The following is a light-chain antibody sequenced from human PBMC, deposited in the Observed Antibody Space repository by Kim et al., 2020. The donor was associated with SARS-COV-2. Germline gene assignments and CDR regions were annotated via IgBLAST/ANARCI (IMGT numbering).Light chain of an antibody. J-gene: IGLJ2*01. CDR1: SLRSCS. CDR3: NSRGSNDNVL. Sequence: ALGQTIRSTSQCASLRSCSATRDRQKPGQAPIVVIYGKNNRPSGIPDRFSGSSSGDTASLTITGTQAGDEADYYCNSRGSNDNVLFGGGTQLTVL. CDR2: GKN. V-gene: IGLV3-19*01.